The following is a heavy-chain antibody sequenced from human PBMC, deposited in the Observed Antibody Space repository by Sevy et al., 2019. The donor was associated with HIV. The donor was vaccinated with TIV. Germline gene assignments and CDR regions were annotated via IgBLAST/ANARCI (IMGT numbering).Heavy chain of an antibody. Sequence: SETLSLTCTVSGGSVSAYYWDWIRQPAGKGLEWIGRIYHSGSTNYSPSLKSRRTMSIDTSKNQFSLNLRSVTAADTAVYYCARDPRSYFDSWGQGILVTVSS. J-gene: IGHJ4*02. CDR1: GGSVSAYY. CDR2: IYHSGST. V-gene: IGHV4-4*07. CDR3: ARDPRSYFDS.